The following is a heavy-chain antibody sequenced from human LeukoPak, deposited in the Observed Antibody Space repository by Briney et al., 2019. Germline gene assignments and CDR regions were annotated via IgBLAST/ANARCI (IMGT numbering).Heavy chain of an antibody. CDR2: INPNSGGT. CDR3: ARDRVRGAIYYYYYGMDV. J-gene: IGHJ6*02. Sequence: ASVKVSCKASGYTFTGYYMHWVRQAPGQGLEWMGWINPNSGGTNYAQKLQGRVTMTTDTSTSTAYMELRSLRSDDTAVYYCARDRVRGAIYYYYYGMDVWGQGTTVTVSS. CDR1: GYTFTGYY. V-gene: IGHV1-2*02. D-gene: IGHD3-10*01.